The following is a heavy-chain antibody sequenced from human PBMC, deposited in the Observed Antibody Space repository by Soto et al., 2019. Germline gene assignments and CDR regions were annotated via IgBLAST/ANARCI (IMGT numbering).Heavy chain of an antibody. D-gene: IGHD6-19*01. CDR2: IYYSGST. J-gene: IGHJ4*02. CDR3: ARRGYSSGWYFDY. CDR1: GVSISSSSYY. V-gene: IGHV4-39*01. Sequence: SETLSLTCTVSGVSISSSSYYWGWIRQPPGKGLEWIGSIYYSGSTYYNPSLKSRVTISVDTSKNQFSLKLSSVTAADTAVYYCARRGYSSGWYFDYWGQGTLVTVSS.